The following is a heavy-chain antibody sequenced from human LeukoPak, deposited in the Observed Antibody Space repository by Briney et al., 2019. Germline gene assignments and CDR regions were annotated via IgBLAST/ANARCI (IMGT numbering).Heavy chain of an antibody. D-gene: IGHD6-13*01. J-gene: IGHJ3*01. Sequence: SGGSLRLSCAASGFIVSSYGMTWVRQAPGKGLEWVSAFSATDGSAQYAESVKGRFTISRDNSKNSLYLQMNSLRDEDTAVYYCAKARIASAGTGAFDVWGQGTMVTVSS. CDR1: GFIVSSYG. CDR2: FSATDGSA. V-gene: IGHV3-23*01. CDR3: AKARIASAGTGAFDV.